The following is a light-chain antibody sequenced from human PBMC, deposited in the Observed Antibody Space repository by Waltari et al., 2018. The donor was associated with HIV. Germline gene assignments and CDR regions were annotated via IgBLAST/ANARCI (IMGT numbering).Light chain of an antibody. CDR3: AVWDDSLRGSV. V-gene: IGLV1-47*01. CDR1: SYNIGNHY. J-gene: IGLJ1*01. Sequence: CVLTMPSSAAGTPGHRVSISCYGISYNIGNHYVYWYQQLPGTAPKLLIHRNNQRPSGVPDRFSGSKSGTPASLAISGLRSEDEADYYCAVWDDSLRGSVFGTGTEVTVL. CDR2: RNN.